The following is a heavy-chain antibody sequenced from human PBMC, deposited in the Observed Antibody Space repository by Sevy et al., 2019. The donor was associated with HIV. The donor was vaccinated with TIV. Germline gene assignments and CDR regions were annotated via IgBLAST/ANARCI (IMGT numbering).Heavy chain of an antibody. CDR3: LGFCSSTNCRFAY. Sequence: GGSLRLSCSASGFNIRNYAMHWVRQAPGKGLEWVAVMSYDEITKSYADSVKGRFTISRDNSKNTLYLQMNNLGAEDTALYYCLGFCSSTNCRFAYCGQGTLVTVSS. CDR1: GFNIRNYA. D-gene: IGHD2-2*01. CDR2: MSYDEITK. V-gene: IGHV3-30*01. J-gene: IGHJ4*02.